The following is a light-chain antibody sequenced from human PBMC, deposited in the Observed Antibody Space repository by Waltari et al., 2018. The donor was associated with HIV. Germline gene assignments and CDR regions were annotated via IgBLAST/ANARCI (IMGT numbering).Light chain of an antibody. V-gene: IGLV2-14*03. CDR1: SSDISTYAF. CDR3: SSYTTSNTVV. J-gene: IGLJ2*01. Sequence: QSALTQPASVSGSPGHSITISCSGTSSDISTYAFVSWYQKHPAKAPKLLLYDFTARPSGVSRRFSGSKSGSTASLTISSIQADDEADYYCSSYTTSNTVVFGPGTKLSVL. CDR2: DFT.